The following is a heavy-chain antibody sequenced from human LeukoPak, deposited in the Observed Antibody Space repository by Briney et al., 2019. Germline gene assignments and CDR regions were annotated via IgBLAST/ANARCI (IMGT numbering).Heavy chain of an antibody. V-gene: IGHV3-20*04. D-gene: IGHD4-23*01. J-gene: IGHJ3*02. CDR2: INWNGGST. CDR1: GFTFDDYG. CDR3: ARAPTLGNSRDPFDI. Sequence: GGSLRLSCAASGFTFDDYGMSWVRQAPGKGLEWVSGINWNGGSTGYADSVKGRFTISRDNAKNSLYLQMNSLRAEDTALYYCARAPTLGNSRDPFDIWGQGTMVTVSS.